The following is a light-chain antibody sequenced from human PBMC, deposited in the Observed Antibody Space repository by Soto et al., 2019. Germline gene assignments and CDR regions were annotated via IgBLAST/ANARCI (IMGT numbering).Light chain of an antibody. CDR2: DVS. V-gene: IGLV2-14*03. Sequence: QSALTQPASVSGSPGQSLTISCTGTSSDLGNYKYVSWYQQHPDKAPILMIDDVSNQPSGVSNSFSSSTSGTAASPIISWPQAEEEIDHYCFSNTSSGTSVFGAGPKVTV. J-gene: IGLJ1*01. CDR3: FSNTSSGTSV. CDR1: SSDLGNYKY.